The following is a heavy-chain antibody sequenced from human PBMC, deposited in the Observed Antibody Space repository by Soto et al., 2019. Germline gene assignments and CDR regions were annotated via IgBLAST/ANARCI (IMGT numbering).Heavy chain of an antibody. D-gene: IGHD6-13*01. V-gene: IGHV5-51*01. CDR3: GRVAGLEH. J-gene: IGHJ1*01. CDR1: GYVFSRSC. Sequence: GESLKISCKGSGYVFSRSCIGWVRQIPWKGLEWMGIIYPGDSDTRYSPSFQGQVSISVDKSINTAYLQWSSLQASDTAMYYCGRVAGLEHWAKGNVVTVLS. CDR2: IYPGDSDT.